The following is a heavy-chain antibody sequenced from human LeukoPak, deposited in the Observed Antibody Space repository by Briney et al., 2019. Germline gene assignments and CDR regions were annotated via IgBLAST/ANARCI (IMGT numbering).Heavy chain of an antibody. D-gene: IGHD6-13*01. CDR1: GFTFSRYS. Sequence: GGSLRLSCAASGFTFSRYSMNWVRQAPGKGLEWVSSIGPSGTNTHYADSVKGRFTISRDNARNSLFLQMSSLRGDDTAVYYCVRGDSRDFWGQGTLVTVSS. CDR2: IGPSGTNT. CDR3: VRGDSRDF. V-gene: IGHV3-21*01. J-gene: IGHJ4*02.